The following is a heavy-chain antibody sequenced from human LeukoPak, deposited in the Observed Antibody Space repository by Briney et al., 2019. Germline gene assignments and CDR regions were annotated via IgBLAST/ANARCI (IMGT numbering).Heavy chain of an antibody. CDR2: IYSDGIT. Sequence: GGSLRLSCAASGFSVSNNYMSWVRQAPGKGLEWVSIIYSDGITYYVDSVKGRFTISRDNSKNTLYLQMGSLRAADTAVYYCTRDSTTFRFGYWGQGTLVTVSS. D-gene: IGHD4-11*01. V-gene: IGHV3-53*01. CDR1: GFSVSNNY. J-gene: IGHJ4*02. CDR3: TRDSTTFRFGY.